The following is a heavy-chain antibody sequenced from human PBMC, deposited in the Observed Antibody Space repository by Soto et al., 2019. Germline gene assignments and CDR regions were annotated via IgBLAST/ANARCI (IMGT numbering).Heavy chain of an antibody. V-gene: IGHV4-59*12. CDR3: ARVISSRDEYFDY. CDR2: IYYSGST. Sequence: SETLSLTCAVSGGSISSYYWSWIRQPPGKGLEWIGYIYYSGSTNYNPSLKSRVTMSVDKPKNQFSLNLTSVTAADTAVYYCARVISSRDEYFDYWGQGTVVTVSS. D-gene: IGHD2-2*01. J-gene: IGHJ4*02. CDR1: GGSISSYY.